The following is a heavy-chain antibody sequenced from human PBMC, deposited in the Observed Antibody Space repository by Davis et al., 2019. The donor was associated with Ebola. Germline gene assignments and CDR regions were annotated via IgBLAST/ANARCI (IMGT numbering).Heavy chain of an antibody. V-gene: IGHV3-23*01. J-gene: IGHJ3*02. D-gene: IGHD3-22*01. CDR2: FGTSADT. CDR1: GFTFSSYA. Sequence: PGGSLRLSCAASGFTFSSYAMSWVRQAPGKGLEWVSTFGTSADTYYADSVKGRFTISRDNAKKSLYLQMNSLRAEDTAVYHCARGGYYDSSGYSHAAFDIWGQGTMVTVSS. CDR3: ARGGYYDSSGYSHAAFDI.